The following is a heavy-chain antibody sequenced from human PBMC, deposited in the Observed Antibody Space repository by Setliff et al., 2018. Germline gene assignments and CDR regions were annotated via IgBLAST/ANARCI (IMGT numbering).Heavy chain of an antibody. V-gene: IGHV4-39*07. J-gene: IGHJ3*02. D-gene: IGHD2-15*01. Sequence: PSETLSLTCTVSGGSISSSNYYWGWIRQPPGKGLEWIGNIYYGGSAYYNPSLKSRVTISVDTSKNQFSLKLSSVTAADTAMYYCARGADTVVAPYDAFDIWGQGTTVTVSS. CDR3: ARGADTVVAPYDAFDI. CDR2: IYYGGSA. CDR1: GGSISSSNYY.